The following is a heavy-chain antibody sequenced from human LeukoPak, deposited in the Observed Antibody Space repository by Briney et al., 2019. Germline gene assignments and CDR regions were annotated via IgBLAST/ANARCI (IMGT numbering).Heavy chain of an antibody. V-gene: IGHV4-61*02. Sequence: SETLSLTCTVSGGSISSGSYYWSWIRQPAGKGLEWIGRIYTSGSTNYNPSLKSRVTISVDTSKNQFSLKLSSVTAADTAVYYCARAXYXXSSQFD. D-gene: IGHD6-6*01. CDR3: ARAXYXXSSQFD. CDR2: IYTSGST. CDR1: GGSISSGSYY. J-gene: IGHJ4*01.